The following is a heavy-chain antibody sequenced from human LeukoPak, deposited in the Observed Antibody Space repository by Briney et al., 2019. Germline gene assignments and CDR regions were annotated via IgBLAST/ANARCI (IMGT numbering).Heavy chain of an antibody. CDR3: ARENGYNPPRIAYAFDI. V-gene: IGHV4-30-2*01. CDR1: GGSISSGGYS. J-gene: IGHJ3*02. Sequence: SETLSLTCAVSGGSISSGGYSWSWIRQPPGKGLEWIGYIYHSGSTYYNPSLKSRVTISVDRSKNQFSLKLSSVTAADTAVYYCARENGYNPPRIAYAFDIWGQGTVVTVSS. CDR2: IYHSGST. D-gene: IGHD5-24*01.